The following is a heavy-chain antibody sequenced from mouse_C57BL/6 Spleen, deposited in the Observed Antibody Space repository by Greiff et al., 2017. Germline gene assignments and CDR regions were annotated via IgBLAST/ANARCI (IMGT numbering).Heavy chain of an antibody. J-gene: IGHJ4*01. Sequence: VQLQESGAELVKPGASVKLSCKASGYTFTEYTIHLVKPRSGQGLEWIGWFYPGSGSIKYNEKFKDKATLTADKSSSPVYMELSRLTSEDSAVYFCERHEDQRYGYDDYAMGCWGEGTSVTVSS. V-gene: IGHV1-62-2*01. CDR3: ERHEDQRYGYDDYAMGC. D-gene: IGHD2-2*01. CDR1: GYTFTEYT. CDR2: FYPGSGSI.